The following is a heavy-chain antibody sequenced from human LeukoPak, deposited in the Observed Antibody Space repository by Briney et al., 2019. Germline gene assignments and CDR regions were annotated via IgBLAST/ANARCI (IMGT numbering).Heavy chain of an antibody. D-gene: IGHD2-2*01. Sequence: GGSLRLSCAASGFTFSSYWMSWVRQVPGKGLVWVSRIKTDESDTSYADSVKGRFTISRDNAKNTLYLQMNSLRAEDTAVYFCARDWYHAFDVWGQGTMVTVSS. CDR3: ARDWYHAFDV. CDR2: IKTDESDT. CDR1: GFTFSSYW. J-gene: IGHJ3*01. V-gene: IGHV3-74*01.